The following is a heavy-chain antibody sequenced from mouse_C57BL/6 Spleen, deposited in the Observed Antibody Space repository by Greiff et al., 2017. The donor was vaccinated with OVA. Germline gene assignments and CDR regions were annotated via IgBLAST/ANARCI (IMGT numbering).Heavy chain of an antibody. Sequence: QVQLQQSGAELVRPGTSVKLSCKASGYTFTSYWMHWVKQRPGQGLEWIGVIDPSDSYTNYNQKFKGKATLTVDTSSSTAYMQLSSLTSEDSAVYYCARDGSSYAWFAYWGQGTLVTVSA. CDR3: ARDGSSYAWFAY. CDR1: GYTFTSYW. D-gene: IGHD1-1*01. V-gene: IGHV1-59*01. J-gene: IGHJ3*01. CDR2: IDPSDSYT.